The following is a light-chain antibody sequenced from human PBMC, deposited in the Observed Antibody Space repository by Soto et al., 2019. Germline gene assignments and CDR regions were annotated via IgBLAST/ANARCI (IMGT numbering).Light chain of an antibody. CDR1: QSISSW. CDR3: QQYDNDSLT. V-gene: IGKV1-5*03. Sequence: DIQMTQSPSTLSASVGDRVIITCRASQSISSWLAWYQQKPGKAPNLLIYKASTLKSGVPSRFSGSGSGTEFTLPISSLQPDDFATYYCQQYDNDSLTFGQGTKVEIK. J-gene: IGKJ1*01. CDR2: KAS.